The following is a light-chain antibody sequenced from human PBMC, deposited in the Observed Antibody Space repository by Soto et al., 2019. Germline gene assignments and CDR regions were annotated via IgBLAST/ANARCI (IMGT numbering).Light chain of an antibody. Sequence: QPVLTQPPSVSEAPRQRVTISCSGSSSNIGNNAVNWYQQLPGKAPKLLIYYDELLPSGVSDRFSGSKSGTSASLAISGLQSEDEADYYCAAWDDSLNGYVFGTGTKLTVL. CDR2: YDE. CDR1: SSNIGNNA. J-gene: IGLJ1*01. V-gene: IGLV1-36*01. CDR3: AAWDDSLNGYV.